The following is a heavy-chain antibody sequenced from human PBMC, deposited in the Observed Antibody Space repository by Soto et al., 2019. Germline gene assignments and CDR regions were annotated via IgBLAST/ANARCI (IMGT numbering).Heavy chain of an antibody. D-gene: IGHD6-6*01. J-gene: IGHJ4*02. Sequence: QVQLVESGGGVVQPGRSQRLSCAASGFTFSSYGMHWVRQAPGKGLEWVAVISYDGSNKYYADSVKGRFTISRDNSKNTLYLQMNSLRAEDTAVYYCAKVSSSSANYFDYWGQGTLVTVSS. V-gene: IGHV3-30*18. CDR1: GFTFSSYG. CDR2: ISYDGSNK. CDR3: AKVSSSSANYFDY.